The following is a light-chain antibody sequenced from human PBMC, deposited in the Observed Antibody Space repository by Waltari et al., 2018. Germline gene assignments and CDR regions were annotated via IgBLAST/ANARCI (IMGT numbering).Light chain of an antibody. CDR3: QSYDTSLSVV. Sequence: QSVLTQPPSVSGAPGQRVTISCTGSGSNIGAGYDVHWYQQLPRAAPKLLIYGSTSRPLGVPARFFGSTSCTSASLAITGLQAEDEADYYCQSYDTSLSVVFGGGTKLTVL. CDR2: GST. CDR1: GSNIGAGYD. J-gene: IGLJ3*02. V-gene: IGLV1-40*01.